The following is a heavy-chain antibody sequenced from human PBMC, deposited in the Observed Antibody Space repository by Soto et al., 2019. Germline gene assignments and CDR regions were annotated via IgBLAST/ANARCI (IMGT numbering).Heavy chain of an antibody. Sequence: ASEKVSCKASGGTFSSYAISWVRQAPGQGLEWMGGIIPIFGTANYAQKFQGRVTITADESTSTAYMELSSLRSEDTAVYYCARGCSSTSCSYIYPGYYFDYWGQGTLVTVSS. D-gene: IGHD2-2*01. CDR1: GGTFSSYA. CDR3: ARGCSSTSCSYIYPGYYFDY. CDR2: IIPIFGTA. V-gene: IGHV1-69*13. J-gene: IGHJ4*02.